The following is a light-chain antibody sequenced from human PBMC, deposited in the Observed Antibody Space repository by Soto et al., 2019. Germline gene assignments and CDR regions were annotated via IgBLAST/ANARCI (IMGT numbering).Light chain of an antibody. CDR2: EVT. J-gene: IGLJ1*01. CDR1: SSDVGIYNY. Sequence: QSALTQPASVSGSPGQSIAISCTGSSSDVGIYNYVSWYQQHPGKVPKLIIYEVTNRPSGVSNRFSGSKSGNTASLTISGLQAEDEADYYCCSYADKYTYVFGTGTKVTVL. V-gene: IGLV2-14*01. CDR3: CSYADKYTYV.